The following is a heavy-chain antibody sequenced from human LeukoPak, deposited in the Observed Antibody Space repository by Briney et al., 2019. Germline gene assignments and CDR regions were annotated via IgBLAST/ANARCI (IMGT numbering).Heavy chain of an antibody. Sequence: GGSLRLSCAASGFMFSNSDMGWVRQAPGRGLEWVSTISRTGFSTFYADSVKGRFTISRDNSQNSLYLQMNSLRAEDTAVYYCAREVYYDSRXFDYWGXXTLVTVSS. D-gene: IGHD3-22*01. CDR3: AREVYYDSRXFDY. V-gene: IGHV3-23*01. J-gene: IGHJ4*02. CDR1: GFMFSNSD. CDR2: ISRTGFST.